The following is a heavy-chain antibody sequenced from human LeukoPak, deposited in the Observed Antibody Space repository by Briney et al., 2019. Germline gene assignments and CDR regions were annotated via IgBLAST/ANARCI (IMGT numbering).Heavy chain of an antibody. CDR2: IIPIFGTA. CDR1: GGTFSSYA. D-gene: IGHD6-19*01. Sequence: GASVKVSCKASGGTFSSYAISWVRQAPGQGLEWMGGIIPIFGTANYAQKFQGRVTITADESTSTAYMELSSLRSEDTAVYYCAVAVAGTFEFDYWGQGTLVTVSS. CDR3: AVAVAGTFEFDY. V-gene: IGHV1-69*13. J-gene: IGHJ4*02.